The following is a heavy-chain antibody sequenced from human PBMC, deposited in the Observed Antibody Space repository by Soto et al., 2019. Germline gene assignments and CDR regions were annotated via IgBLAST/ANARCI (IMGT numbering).Heavy chain of an antibody. V-gene: IGHV5-51*01. CDR3: ARHRRSIAVAGTSDAFDI. CDR1: GYSFTSYW. J-gene: IGHJ3*02. CDR2: IYPGDSDT. D-gene: IGHD6-19*01. Sequence: GESLKISCKGSGYSFTSYWIGWVRQMPGKGLEWMGIIYPGDSDTRYSPSFQGQVTISADKSISTAYLQWSSLKASDTAMYYCARHRRSIAVAGTSDAFDIWGQGTMVTVSS.